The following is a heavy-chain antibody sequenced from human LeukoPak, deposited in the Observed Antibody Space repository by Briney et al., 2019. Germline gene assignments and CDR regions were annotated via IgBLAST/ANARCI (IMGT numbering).Heavy chain of an antibody. D-gene: IGHD2-2*01. J-gene: IGHJ4*02. V-gene: IGHV1-2*02. CDR2: INPNSGGT. CDR3: AREADCSGTSCYSQFLDY. Sequence: ASVKVSCKASGYTFTGYYMHWVRQAPGQGLEWMGWINPNSGGTNYAQKFQGRVTMTRDTSINTAYMDLSRLRSNDTAVYYCAREADCSGTSCYSQFLDYWGQGTLVTVSS. CDR1: GYTFTGYY.